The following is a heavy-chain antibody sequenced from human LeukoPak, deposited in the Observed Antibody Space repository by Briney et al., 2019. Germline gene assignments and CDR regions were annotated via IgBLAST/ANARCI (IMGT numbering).Heavy chain of an antibody. V-gene: IGHV3-33*01. J-gene: IGHJ6*02. CDR3: ARGRDGQYSGYDCLDV. CDR1: GFTFSSYG. D-gene: IGHD5-12*01. CDR2: IWYDGSNK. Sequence: GRSRRLSCAASGFTFSSYGMHWVRQAPGKGLEWVAVIWYDGSNKYYADSVKGRSTISRDNSKNTLYLQMNSLRVEDTAVYYCARGRDGQYSGYDCLDVWGQGTTVTVSS.